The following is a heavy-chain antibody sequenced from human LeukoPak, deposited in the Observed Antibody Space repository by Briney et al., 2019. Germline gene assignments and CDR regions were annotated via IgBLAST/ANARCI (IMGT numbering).Heavy chain of an antibody. V-gene: IGHV4-39*07. D-gene: IGHD3-22*01. CDR2: INHSGST. CDR1: GGSISSGSYH. CDR3: ARRIRYYDSSGRHYYFDY. J-gene: IGHJ4*02. Sequence: SETLSLTCTVSGGSISSGSYHWSWIRQPPGKGLEWIGEINHSGSTNYNPSLKSRVTISVDTSKNQFSLKLSSVTAADTAVYYCARRIRYYDSSGRHYYFDYWGQGTLVTVSS.